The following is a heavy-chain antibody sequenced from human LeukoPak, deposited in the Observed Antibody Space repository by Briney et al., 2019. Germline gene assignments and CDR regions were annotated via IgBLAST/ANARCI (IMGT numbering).Heavy chain of an antibody. Sequence: GGSLRLSCAASGFTFSSYAMSWVRQAPGKGLEWVSGISGSGVSTYYADSVKGRFTISRDNSKNTLYLQMHSLRAEDTAVYYCAKDRSYYDSSGYIYYFDYWGQGTLVTVSS. D-gene: IGHD3-22*01. V-gene: IGHV3-23*01. CDR3: AKDRSYYDSSGYIYYFDY. CDR1: GFTFSSYA. J-gene: IGHJ4*02. CDR2: ISGSGVST.